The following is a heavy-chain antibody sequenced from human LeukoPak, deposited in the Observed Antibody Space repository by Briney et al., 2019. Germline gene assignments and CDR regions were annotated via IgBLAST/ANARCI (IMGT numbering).Heavy chain of an antibody. V-gene: IGHV3-15*01. CDR3: TTDVSGYTYGPGDY. J-gene: IGHJ4*02. D-gene: IGHD5-18*01. CDR2: IKSKTDGGTT. Sequence: GVSLRLSCAASGFTFSNAWMTWVRQAPPQGVEWVGRIKSKTDGGTTDYAAPVKGRFTISRDDSKNTLYVQMNSLKTEDTAVYYCTTDVSGYTYGPGDYWGQGTLVTVSS. CDR1: GFTFSNAW.